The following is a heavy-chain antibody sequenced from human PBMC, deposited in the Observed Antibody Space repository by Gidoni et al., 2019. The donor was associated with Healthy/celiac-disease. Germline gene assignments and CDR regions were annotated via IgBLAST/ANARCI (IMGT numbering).Heavy chain of an antibody. V-gene: IGHV3-30*03. J-gene: IGHJ4*02. CDR3: APQWGSGWYGLDY. CDR1: GFPFSSYG. Sequence: QVQLVESGGGVVQPGRSLRLSCSASGFPFSSYGMHWVRQAPGKGLEWVAVISYDGSNKYYADSVKGRFTISRDNSKNTLYLQMNSLRAEDTAVYYCAPQWGSGWYGLDYWGQGTLVTVSS. D-gene: IGHD6-19*01. CDR2: ISYDGSNK.